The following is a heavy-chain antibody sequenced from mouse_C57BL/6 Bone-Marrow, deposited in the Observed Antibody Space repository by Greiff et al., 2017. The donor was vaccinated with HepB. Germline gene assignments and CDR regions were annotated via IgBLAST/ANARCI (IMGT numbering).Heavy chain of an antibody. CDR1: GFTFSDYY. CDR2: ISNGGGST. D-gene: IGHD2-5*01. J-gene: IGHJ3*01. CDR3: ARQDYSSYEIFFAY. V-gene: IGHV5-12*01. Sequence: EVQGVESGGGLVQPGGSLKLSCAASGFTFSDYYMYWVRQTPEKRLEWVAYISNGGGSTYYPDTVKGRFTISRDNAKNTLYLQMSRLKSEDTAMYYCARQDYSSYEIFFAYWGQGTLVTVSA.